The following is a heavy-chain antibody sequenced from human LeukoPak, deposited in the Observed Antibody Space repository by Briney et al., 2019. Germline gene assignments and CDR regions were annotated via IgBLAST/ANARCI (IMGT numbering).Heavy chain of an antibody. CDR1: GFTVKDNF. CDR3: GGGYSYGLSYGMDV. CDR2: LYSGGAT. J-gene: IGHJ6*02. Sequence: QSGGSLRLSCAASGFTVKDNFMSWVRQAPGKGLEWVSVLYSGGATYYADSVKGRFTISRDNSKNTLYLQMNSLRAEDTAVYYCGGGYSYGLSYGMDVWGQGTTVTVSS. V-gene: IGHV3-66*01. D-gene: IGHD5-18*01.